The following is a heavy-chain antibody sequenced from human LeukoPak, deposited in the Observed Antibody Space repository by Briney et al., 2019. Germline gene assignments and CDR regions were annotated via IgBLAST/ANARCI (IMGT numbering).Heavy chain of an antibody. D-gene: IGHD6-6*01. CDR1: GGSISSYY. V-gene: IGHV4-59*08. CDR3: ARLIAAPYYYYYMDV. Sequence: SETLSLTCTVSGGSISSYYWSWIRQPPGKGLEGIGYIYYSGSTNYIPSLKSRVTISVDTSKHQFSLKLSSVTAADTAVYYCARLIAAPYYYYYMDVWGKGTTVTVSS. CDR2: IYYSGST. J-gene: IGHJ6*03.